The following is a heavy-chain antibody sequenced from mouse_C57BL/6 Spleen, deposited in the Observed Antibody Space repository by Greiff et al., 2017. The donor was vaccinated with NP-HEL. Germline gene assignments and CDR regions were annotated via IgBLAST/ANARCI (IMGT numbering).Heavy chain of an antibody. CDR2: INPNNGGT. D-gene: IGHD3-2*02. CDR1: GYTFTDYN. Sequence: VQLQQSGPELVKPGASVKIPCKASGYTFTDYNMDWVKQSHGKSLEWIGDINPNNGGTIYNQKFKGKATLTVDKSSSTAYMELRSLTSEDTAVYYWARPASSGYLYYAMDYWGQGTSVTVSS. J-gene: IGHJ4*01. CDR3: ARPASSGYLYYAMDY. V-gene: IGHV1-18*01.